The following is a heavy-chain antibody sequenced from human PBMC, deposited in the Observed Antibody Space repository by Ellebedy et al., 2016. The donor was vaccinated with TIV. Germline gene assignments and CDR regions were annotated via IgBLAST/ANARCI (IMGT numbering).Heavy chain of an antibody. CDR3: ATTPIVRRVNLDQDS. CDR2: IFHTGST. CDR1: GGSISNSYW. V-gene: IGHV4-4*02. D-gene: IGHD3-10*01. Sequence: SETLSLTXNVSGGSISNSYWWTWVRQSPEKGLEWIGQIFHTGSTDYNPSLKSRVLISIDKSKNQFSLTMNSVTAADTAVYYCATTPIVRRVNLDQDSWGQGTLVTVSS. J-gene: IGHJ4*02.